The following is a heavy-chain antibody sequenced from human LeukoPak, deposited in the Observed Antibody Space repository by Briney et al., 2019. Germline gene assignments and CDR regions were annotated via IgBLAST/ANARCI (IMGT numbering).Heavy chain of an antibody. CDR1: GFTFSSYG. D-gene: IGHD3-10*01. Sequence: GGSLRLSCAASGFTFSSYGMHWVRQAPGKGLEWVAFIRYDGSNKYYADSVKGRFTISRDNSKNTLYLQMNSLRAEDTAVYYCAREGSDYYYGSGSSFDYWGQGTLVTVSS. V-gene: IGHV3-30*02. CDR3: AREGSDYYYGSGSSFDY. CDR2: IRYDGSNK. J-gene: IGHJ4*02.